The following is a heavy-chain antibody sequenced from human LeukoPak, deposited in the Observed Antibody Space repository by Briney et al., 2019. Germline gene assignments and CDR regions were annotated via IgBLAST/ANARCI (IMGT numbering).Heavy chain of an antibody. J-gene: IGHJ3*02. CDR1: GGSFSGYY. V-gene: IGHV4-34*01. Sequence: PSETLSLTCAVYGGSFSGYYWSWIRQPPGKGLEWIGEINHSGSTNYNPSLKSRVTISVDTSKNQFSLKLSSVTAADTAVYYCARSMVVQRGAFDIWGKGTRVTVS. CDR3: ARSMVVQRGAFDI. CDR2: INHSGST. D-gene: IGHD3-22*01.